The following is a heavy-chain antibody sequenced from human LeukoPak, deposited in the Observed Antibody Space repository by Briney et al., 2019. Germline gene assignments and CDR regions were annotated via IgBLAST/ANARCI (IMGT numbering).Heavy chain of an antibody. Sequence: GGSLRLSCAASGFTFSSYAMTWVRQAPGKGLEWVSAISGSGGSTYHADSVKGRFTISRDNSKDTLYLQMNSLRAEDTAVYYCAKELDSSGYFDYWGQGTLVTVSS. CDR2: ISGSGGST. J-gene: IGHJ4*02. CDR3: AKELDSSGYFDY. D-gene: IGHD3-22*01. CDR1: GFTFSSYA. V-gene: IGHV3-23*01.